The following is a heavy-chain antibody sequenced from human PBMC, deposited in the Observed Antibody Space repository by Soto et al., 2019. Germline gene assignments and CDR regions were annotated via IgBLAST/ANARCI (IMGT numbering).Heavy chain of an antibody. CDR3: ARVPSSGWPYFFDY. D-gene: IGHD6-19*01. CDR2: INAGNGNT. V-gene: IGHV1-3*01. J-gene: IGHJ4*02. Sequence: ASVKVSCKASGGTFSSYAMHWVRQAPGQRLEWMGWINAGNGNTKYSQKFQGRVTITRDTSASTAYMELNSLRADDTAIYYCARVPSSGWPYFFDYWGLGTLVTVSS. CDR1: GGTFSSYA.